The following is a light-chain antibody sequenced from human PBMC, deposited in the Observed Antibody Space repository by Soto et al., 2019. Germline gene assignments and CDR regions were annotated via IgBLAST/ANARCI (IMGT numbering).Light chain of an antibody. CDR3: QSYDSSLSGL. V-gene: IGLV1-40*01. CDR2: GNS. CDR1: SSNIGAGYD. J-gene: IGLJ2*01. Sequence: QSVLTQPPSVSGAPGQRVTISCTGSSSNIGAGYDVHWYQQLPGTAPKLLIYGNSNRPSGVPDRFSGSKSGTSASLAITGLRAEDAADYYCQSYDSSLSGLFGGGTKLTVL.